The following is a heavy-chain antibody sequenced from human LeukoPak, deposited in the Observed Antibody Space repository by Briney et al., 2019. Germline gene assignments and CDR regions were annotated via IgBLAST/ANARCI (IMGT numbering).Heavy chain of an antibody. CDR1: GGSISSYY. D-gene: IGHD3-10*01. J-gene: IGHJ4*02. CDR3: ARHGYASGSGYFDY. Sequence: SETLSLTCTVSGGSISSYYWRWIRQPPGKGLEGIGYIYNSGNTNYNPSLESRVTISVDTSSNRFSLTLHSVTAADTAVYYWARHGYASGSGYFDYWGQGTLVTVSS. V-gene: IGHV4-59*08. CDR2: IYNSGNT.